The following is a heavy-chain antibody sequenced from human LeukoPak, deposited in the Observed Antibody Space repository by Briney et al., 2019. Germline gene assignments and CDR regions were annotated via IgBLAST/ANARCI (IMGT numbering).Heavy chain of an antibody. CDR3: VRDRDYSAGFPYYYMDV. Sequence: GRSLRLSCAASGFTFSSFGMNWVRQAPGKGMEWMAFIWDDGSSRNYADPVKGRFTISRDNSKNTLYLQTDSLRVDDTAVYYCVRDRDYSAGFPYYYMDVWGTGTTVTVSS. D-gene: IGHD4-11*01. V-gene: IGHV3-33*01. J-gene: IGHJ6*03. CDR2: IWDDGSSR. CDR1: GFTFSSFG.